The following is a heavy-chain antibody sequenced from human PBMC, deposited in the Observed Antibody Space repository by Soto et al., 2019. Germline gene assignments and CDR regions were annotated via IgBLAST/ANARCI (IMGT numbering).Heavy chain of an antibody. V-gene: IGHV4-61*01. CDR2: IYYSGST. CDR1: GGSVSSGSYY. Sequence: QVQLQESGPGLVKPSETLSLTCTVSGGSVSSGSYYWSWIRQPPGKGLEWIGYIYYSGSTNYNPSLKSRVTISVDTSKNQFSLKLSSVTAADTAVYYCARTAVAGGRRAYYFDYWGQGTLVTVSS. D-gene: IGHD6-19*01. CDR3: ARTAVAGGRRAYYFDY. J-gene: IGHJ4*02.